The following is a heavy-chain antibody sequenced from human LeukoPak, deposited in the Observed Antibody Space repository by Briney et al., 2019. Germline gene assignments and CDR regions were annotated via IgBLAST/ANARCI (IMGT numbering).Heavy chain of an antibody. V-gene: IGHV3-74*01. J-gene: IGHJ4*02. CDR2: INTDGSST. CDR3: ARGDLGVRGPFDY. Sequence: GGSLRLSCAASGFTFSSYWMHWVRQAPGKGLVWVSRINTDGSSTSYADPVKGRFTISRDNAKNTLYLQMNSLRAEDTAVYYCARGDLGVRGPFDYWGQGTLVTVSS. CDR1: GFTFSSYW. D-gene: IGHD3-10*01.